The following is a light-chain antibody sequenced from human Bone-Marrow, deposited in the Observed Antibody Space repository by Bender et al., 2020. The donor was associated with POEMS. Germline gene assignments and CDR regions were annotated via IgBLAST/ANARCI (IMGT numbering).Light chain of an antibody. J-gene: IGLJ2*01. CDR3: YSTDDIGHHI. CDR2: GTS. Sequence: SYDLTQPPSVSVSPGQTATITWSGDVLAKKYVYWYQQKSGQAPVLVLHGTSKGHSGTSEGFSGSTSRTMATLTIGGDQVEDEAYCFCYSTDDIGHHIFGGGTKLTVL. CDR1: VLAKKY. V-gene: IGLV3-10*01.